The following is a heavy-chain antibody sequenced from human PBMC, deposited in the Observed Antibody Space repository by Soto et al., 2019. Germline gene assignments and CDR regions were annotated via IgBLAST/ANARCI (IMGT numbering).Heavy chain of an antibody. V-gene: IGHV4-59*01. CDR1: GGSISSYY. J-gene: IGHJ6*02. CDR3: ARDGSYYGMDV. CDR2: TYYSGST. Sequence: SETLSLTCTVSGGSISSYYWSWIRQPPGKGLEWIGYTYYSGSTNYNPSLKSRVTISVDTSKNQFSLKLSSVTAADTAVYYCARDGSYYGMDVWGQGTTVTVSS. D-gene: IGHD2-15*01.